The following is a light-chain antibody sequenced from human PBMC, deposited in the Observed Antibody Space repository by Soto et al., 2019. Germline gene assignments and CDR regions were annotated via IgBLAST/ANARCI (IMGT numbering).Light chain of an antibody. Sequence: QSALTQPASVSGSPGQSITISCTGTSSDVGSYNLVSWYQQHPGKAPKLMIYEVSKRPSGVSNRFSGSKSGNTASLTISGLQAEDEADYYCCSYAGSSTWVFGGATKLTVL. J-gene: IGLJ3*02. CDR1: SSDVGSYNL. V-gene: IGLV2-23*02. CDR3: CSYAGSSTWV. CDR2: EVS.